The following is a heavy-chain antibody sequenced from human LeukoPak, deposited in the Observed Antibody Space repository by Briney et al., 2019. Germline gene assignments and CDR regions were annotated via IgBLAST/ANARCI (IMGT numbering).Heavy chain of an antibody. CDR1: GGSISSSSYY. Sequence: SETLSLTCTVSGGSISSSSYYWGWIRQPPGKGVEWIGSIYYSGSTYYNPSLKSRVTISVDTSKNQFPLKLSSVTAADTAVYYCARQAASDYDFWRSSYSYHYYMDVWGKGTTVTVSS. D-gene: IGHD3-3*01. CDR2: IYYSGST. V-gene: IGHV4-39*06. CDR3: ARQAASDYDFWRSSYSYHYYMDV. J-gene: IGHJ6*03.